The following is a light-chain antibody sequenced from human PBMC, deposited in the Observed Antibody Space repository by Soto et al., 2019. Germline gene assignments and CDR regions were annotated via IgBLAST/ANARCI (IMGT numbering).Light chain of an antibody. J-gene: IGKJ3*01. CDR2: GAS. CDR1: QSVSSTY. V-gene: IGKV3-20*01. CDR3: QQYISSPPVFT. Sequence: EIVLTQSPGTLSLFPGERATLSCRASQSVSSTYFAWYRQKPGQPPSLLIYGASNRATGVPDRFSGSGSGPEFTLPISSREHEDFSVYYCQQYISSPPVFTFGPGTTVEIK.